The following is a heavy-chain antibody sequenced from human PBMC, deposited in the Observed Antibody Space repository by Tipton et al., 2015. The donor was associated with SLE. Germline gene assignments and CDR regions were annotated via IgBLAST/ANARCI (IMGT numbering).Heavy chain of an antibody. CDR2: IIPIFGTA. V-gene: IGHV1-69*01. Sequence: QLVQSGPEVKKPGSSVKVSCKASGGTFSSHAISWVRQAPGQGLEWMGGIIPIFGTANYAQKFQGRVTITTDESTSTAYMELSSLRSEDTAVYYCARDGDSSSWTFDYWGQGALVTVSS. CDR3: ARDGDSSSWTFDY. D-gene: IGHD6-13*01. CDR1: GGTFSSHA. J-gene: IGHJ4*02.